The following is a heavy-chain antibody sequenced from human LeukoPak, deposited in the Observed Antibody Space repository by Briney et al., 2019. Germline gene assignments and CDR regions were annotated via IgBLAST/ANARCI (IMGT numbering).Heavy chain of an antibody. D-gene: IGHD2-2*01. CDR2: TSSSSSYI. CDR3: AKDRNIVIIPAAIEGFDY. CDR1: GFTFSSYS. Sequence: PGGSLRLSCAASGFTFSSYSMNWVRQAPGKGLEWVSSTSSSSSYIYYADSVKGRFTVSRDNHKNVVFLQMNTLRVDDTAVYYCAKDRNIVIIPAAIEGFDYWGLGTLVTVAS. J-gene: IGHJ4*02. V-gene: IGHV3-21*06.